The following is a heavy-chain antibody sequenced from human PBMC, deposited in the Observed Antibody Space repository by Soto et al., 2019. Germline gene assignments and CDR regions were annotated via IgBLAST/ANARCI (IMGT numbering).Heavy chain of an antibody. CDR3: ARGWIDAFDI. J-gene: IGHJ3*02. Sequence: QVHLVESGGGVVQPGRSLRLSCAASGFTFSSYAMHWVRQAPGKGLEWVAVISYDGSNKYYADSVKGRFTISRDNSKNTLYLHMNSLSAEDAAVYYCARGWIDAFDIWCQGTMVTVSS. CDR2: ISYDGSNK. CDR1: GFTFSSYA. V-gene: IGHV3-30-3*01. D-gene: IGHD1-1*01.